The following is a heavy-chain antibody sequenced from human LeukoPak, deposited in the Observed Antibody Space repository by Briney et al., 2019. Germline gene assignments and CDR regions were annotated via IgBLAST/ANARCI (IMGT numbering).Heavy chain of an antibody. Sequence: GGSLRLSCAASGFTFSSYGMHWVRQAPGKGLEWVAVIWYDGSNKYYADSVKGRFTIPRDNSKNTLYLQMNSLRAEDTAVYYCARDPLRRYYYYYYGMDVWGQGTTVTVSS. CDR1: GFTFSSYG. V-gene: IGHV3-33*01. D-gene: IGHD5-12*01. CDR3: ARDPLRRYYYYYYGMDV. J-gene: IGHJ6*02. CDR2: IWYDGSNK.